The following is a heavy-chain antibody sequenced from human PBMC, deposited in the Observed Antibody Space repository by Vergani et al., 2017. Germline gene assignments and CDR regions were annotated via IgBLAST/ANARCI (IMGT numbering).Heavy chain of an antibody. J-gene: IGHJ6*03. V-gene: IGHV2-5*04. D-gene: IGHD1-7*01. Sequence: QITLKESGPTLVKPTQTLTLTCTFSGFSLNTRGVSVAWIRQPPGKALDWIALIYWNDDQHYSPSLNNRVTITKDTSKNQVVLTMTNMDYVDTGTYYCVYRKTECGTTGXFYPFYYYYYMDVGGKGTTVTVSS. CDR1: GFSLNTRGVS. CDR3: VYRKTECGTTGXFYPFYYYYYMDV. CDR2: IYWNDDQ.